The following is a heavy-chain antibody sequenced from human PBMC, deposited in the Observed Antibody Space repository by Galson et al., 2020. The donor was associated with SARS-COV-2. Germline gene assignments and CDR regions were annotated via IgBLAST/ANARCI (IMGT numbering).Heavy chain of an antibody. D-gene: IGHD3-9*01. CDR1: GFTFSNAW. CDR2: IKSKTDGGTT. V-gene: IGHV3-15*01. CDR3: TTDNENYDILTGYYSPFYY. Sequence: GGSLRLSCAASGFTFSNAWMSWVRQAPGKGLEWVGRIKSKTDGGTTDYAAPVKGRFTISRDDSKNTLYLQMNSLKTEDTAVYYCTTDNENYDILTGYYSPFYYWGQGTLVTVSS. J-gene: IGHJ4*02.